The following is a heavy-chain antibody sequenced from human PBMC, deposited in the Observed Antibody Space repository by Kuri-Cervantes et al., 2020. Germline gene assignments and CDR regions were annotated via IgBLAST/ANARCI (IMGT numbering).Heavy chain of an antibody. D-gene: IGHD3-10*01. Sequence: GGSLRLSCAASGFTFSDYSMNWVRQAPGKGLEWVSSISSSSNYIYYAGSVKGRFTISRDNAKRSLYLQMNSLRAEDTAVYYCAKERGLVYGSGSLLRFDPWGQGTLVTVSS. V-gene: IGHV3-21*01. CDR2: ISSSSNYI. J-gene: IGHJ5*02. CDR1: GFTFSDYS. CDR3: AKERGLVYGSGSLLRFDP.